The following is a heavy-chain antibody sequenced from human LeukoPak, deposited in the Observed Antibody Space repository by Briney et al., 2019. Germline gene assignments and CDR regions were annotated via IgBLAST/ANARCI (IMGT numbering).Heavy chain of an antibody. CDR2: ISGSGGST. J-gene: IGHJ4*02. V-gene: IGHV3-23*01. D-gene: IGHD3-22*01. CDR1: GFTFSSYS. Sequence: GGSLRLSCAASGFTFSSYSMNWVRQAPGKGLEWVSAISGSGGSTYYADSVKGRFTISRDNSKNTLYLQMNSLRAEDTAVYYCAKANYDYYLDYWGQGTLVTVSS. CDR3: AKANYDYYLDY.